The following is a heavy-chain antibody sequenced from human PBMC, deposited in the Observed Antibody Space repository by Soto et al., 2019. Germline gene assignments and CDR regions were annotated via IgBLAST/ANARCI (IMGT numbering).Heavy chain of an antibody. D-gene: IGHD2-2*01. J-gene: IGHJ6*02. CDR1: GGTFSSYA. Sequence: QVQLVQSGAEVKKPGSSVKVSCKASGGTFSSYAISWVRQAPGQGLEWMGGIISIFGTANYAQKFQGRVNITAVRTTSTGHLEGSRLGSGDTAVYYCARHVPAAGYYYGMDVWGQGTTVTVSS. CDR3: ARHVPAAGYYYGMDV. CDR2: IISIFGTA. V-gene: IGHV1-69*12.